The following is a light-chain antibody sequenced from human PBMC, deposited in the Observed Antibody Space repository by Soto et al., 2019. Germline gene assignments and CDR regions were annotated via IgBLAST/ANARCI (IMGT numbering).Light chain of an antibody. CDR2: LSS. J-gene: IGKJ4*01. V-gene: IGKV1-39*01. CDR1: QSIAMS. CDR3: QQNNSPPRA. Sequence: DIEVTQAPSFLSASVGDTVTITCRAIQSIAMSSSWYQQQLWKAPKPLIYLSSTLQHGVPSRFISRGSGTYFTLTIRSLQLEDFATYYCQQNNSPPRAFGGGTKVEIK.